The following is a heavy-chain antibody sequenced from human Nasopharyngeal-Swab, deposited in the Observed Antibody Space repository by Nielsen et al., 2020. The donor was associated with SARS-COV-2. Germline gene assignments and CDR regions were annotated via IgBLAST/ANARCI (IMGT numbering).Heavy chain of an antibody. CDR2: ISSSSSYI. J-gene: IGHJ6*02. D-gene: IGHD5-12*01. V-gene: IGHV3-21*01. Sequence: GESLKISCAASGFTFSSYSMNWVRQAPGKGPEWVSSISSSSSYIYYADSVKGRFTISRDNAKNSLYLQMNSLRAEDTAVYYCARDWGIVATTDGMDVWGQGTTVTVSS. CDR1: GFTFSSYS. CDR3: ARDWGIVATTDGMDV.